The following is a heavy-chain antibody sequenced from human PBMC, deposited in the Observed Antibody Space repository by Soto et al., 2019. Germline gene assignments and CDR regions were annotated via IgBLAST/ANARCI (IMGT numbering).Heavy chain of an antibody. Sequence: GGSLRLSCAASGFTFSSYGMHWVRQAPGKGLEWVAVISYDGSNKYYADSVKGRFTISRDNSKNTLYLQMNSLRAEDTAVYYCAKSRSPLIVLMSPDDYWGQGTLVTVSS. CDR3: AKSRSPLIVLMSPDDY. V-gene: IGHV3-30*18. CDR2: ISYDGSNK. D-gene: IGHD2-8*01. J-gene: IGHJ4*02. CDR1: GFTFSSYG.